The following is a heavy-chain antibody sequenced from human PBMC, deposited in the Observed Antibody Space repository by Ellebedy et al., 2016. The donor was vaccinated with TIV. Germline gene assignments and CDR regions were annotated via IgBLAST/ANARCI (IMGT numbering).Heavy chain of an antibody. CDR2: IRGSGVSQ. V-gene: IGHV3-23*01. CDR1: GFTFSSYS. D-gene: IGHD6-13*01. Sequence: GESLKISCAASGFTFSSYSMSWVRQAPGKGLEWDPTIRGSGVSQHYVDSVKGRFTISRDTSKNPLYLNMNSLRAEDTAVYYTVKARFPSAWYGGYFDYWGQGTLVTVSS. J-gene: IGHJ4*02. CDR3: VKARFPSAWYGGYFDY.